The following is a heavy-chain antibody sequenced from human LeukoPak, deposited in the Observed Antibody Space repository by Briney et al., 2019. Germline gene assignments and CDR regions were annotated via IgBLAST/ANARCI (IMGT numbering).Heavy chain of an antibody. V-gene: IGHV3-23*01. CDR1: GFTFSSYA. CDR2: ISGSGGST. D-gene: IGHD3-22*01. CDR3: AKFEIGDSRGYYFLSPFDY. Sequence: GGSLRLSCAASGFTFSSYAMSWVRQAPGKGLEWVSAISGSGGSTYYADSVKGRFTISRDNSKNTLYLQMNSLRAEDTAVYYCAKFEIGDSRGYYFLSPFDYWGQGTLVTVSS. J-gene: IGHJ4*02.